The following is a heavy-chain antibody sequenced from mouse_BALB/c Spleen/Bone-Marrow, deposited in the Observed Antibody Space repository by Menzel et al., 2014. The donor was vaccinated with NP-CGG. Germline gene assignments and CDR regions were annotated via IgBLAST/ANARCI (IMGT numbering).Heavy chain of an antibody. J-gene: IGHJ4*01. CDR1: GFTFSDYY. Sequence: EVKLVEPGGGLVQPGGSLKLSCATSGFTFSDYYMYWVRQTPEKRLEWVAYISNGGGSTYYPDTVKGRFTISRDNAKNTLYLQMSRLKSEDTAMYYCARGGDSLLRLRSMDYWGQGTSVTVSS. D-gene: IGHD1-2*01. V-gene: IGHV5-12*02. CDR2: ISNGGGST. CDR3: ARGGDSLLRLRSMDY.